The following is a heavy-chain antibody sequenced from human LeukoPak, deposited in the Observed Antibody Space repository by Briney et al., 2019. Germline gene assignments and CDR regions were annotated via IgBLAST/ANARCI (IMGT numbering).Heavy chain of an antibody. J-gene: IGHJ3*01. CDR2: ISSSSGYI. CDR1: GFSFNMYW. Sequence: PGGSLRLSCVASGFSFNMYWMSWVRQAPGKGLEWVSFISSSSGYIFYADSMKGRFTISRDNAKNSLYLQMNSLRAEDTAIYYCTRDLRIAMIADAFDLWGQGTMVTVSS. D-gene: IGHD3-22*01. CDR3: TRDLRIAMIADAFDL. V-gene: IGHV3-21*01.